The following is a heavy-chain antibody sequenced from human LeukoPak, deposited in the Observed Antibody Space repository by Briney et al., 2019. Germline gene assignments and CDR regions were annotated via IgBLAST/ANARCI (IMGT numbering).Heavy chain of an antibody. D-gene: IGHD6-6*01. V-gene: IGHV3-74*01. J-gene: IGHJ4*02. CDR2: INSDGSST. Sequence: PGGSLRLSCAASGFTVSSNYMSWVRQAPGKGLVWVSRINSDGSSTNYADSVKGRFTISRDNAKNTLYLQMNSLRAEDTAVYYCAVSLIGALDYWGQGTLVTVSS. CDR3: AVSLIGALDY. CDR1: GFTVSSNY.